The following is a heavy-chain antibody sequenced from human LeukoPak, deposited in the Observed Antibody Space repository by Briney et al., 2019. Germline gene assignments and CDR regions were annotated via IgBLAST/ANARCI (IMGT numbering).Heavy chain of an antibody. CDR3: AKDWLQWLVRGAFDI. CDR2: ISYDGSNK. CDR1: GFTFSSYG. V-gene: IGHV3-30*18. D-gene: IGHD6-19*01. Sequence: GRSLRLSCAASGFTFSSYGMHWVRQAPGKGLEWVAVISYDGSNKYYADSVKGRFTTSRDNSKNTLYLQMNSLRAEDTAVYYCAKDWLQWLVRGAFDIWGQGTMVTVSS. J-gene: IGHJ3*02.